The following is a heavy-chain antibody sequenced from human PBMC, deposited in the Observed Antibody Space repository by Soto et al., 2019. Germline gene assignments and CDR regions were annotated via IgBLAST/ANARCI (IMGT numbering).Heavy chain of an antibody. D-gene: IGHD6-13*01. Sequence: EVQLVESGGGLVQPGGSLRLSCAASGFTFSSYSMNWVRQAPGKGLEWVSYISSSSSTIYYADSVKGRFTITRDNAKNPLYLQMNSLRAEDTAVYYWFISSSWPQTLDYWGQGTLVTVSS. V-gene: IGHV3-48*01. CDR2: ISSSSSTI. CDR1: GFTFSSYS. J-gene: IGHJ4*02. CDR3: FISSSWPQTLDY.